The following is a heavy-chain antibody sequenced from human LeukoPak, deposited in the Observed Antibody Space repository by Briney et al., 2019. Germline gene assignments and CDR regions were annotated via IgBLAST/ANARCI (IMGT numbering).Heavy chain of an antibody. CDR2: ISYDGSNK. CDR1: GFTFSSYG. V-gene: IGHV3-30*18. J-gene: IGHJ4*02. D-gene: IGHD2-2*01. CDR3: AKGSSTSCYVS. Sequence: GGSLRLSCAASGFTFSSYGIHWVRQAPGKGLEWVAVISYDGSNKYYADSVKGRFTISRDNSKNTLYLQMNSLRAEDTAVYYCAKGSSTSCYVSWGQGTLVTVSS.